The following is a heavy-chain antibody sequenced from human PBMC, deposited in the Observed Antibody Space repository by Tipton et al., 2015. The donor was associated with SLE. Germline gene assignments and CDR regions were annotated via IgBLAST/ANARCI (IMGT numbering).Heavy chain of an antibody. CDR2: IYYSGNT. D-gene: IGHD2-2*01. J-gene: IGHJ4*02. Sequence: TLSLTCTVSGGSISSADYYCNWVRHHPGKGLEWIGYIYYSGNTYYSPSLKSRLTISLDTSKNHFSLRLTSVTAADTAVYYRARMEYSQFQLSFFDSWGQGTLVTVSS. V-gene: IGHV4-31*03. CDR3: ARMEYSQFQLSFFDS. CDR1: GGSISSADYY.